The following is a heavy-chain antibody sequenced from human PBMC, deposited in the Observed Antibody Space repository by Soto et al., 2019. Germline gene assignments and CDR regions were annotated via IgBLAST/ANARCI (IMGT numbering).Heavy chain of an antibody. J-gene: IGHJ4*02. Sequence: PGGSLRLSCAAPGFTLNNYAMNWVRQAPGKGLEWVATISATGGSTYYADSVKGRFTISRDNSKNTLYLQMNGLRVEDTAVYYCAKDRLAGNFDYWGQGTQVTVS. CDR1: GFTLNNYA. CDR3: AKDRLAGNFDY. V-gene: IGHV3-23*01. D-gene: IGHD6-25*01. CDR2: ISATGGST.